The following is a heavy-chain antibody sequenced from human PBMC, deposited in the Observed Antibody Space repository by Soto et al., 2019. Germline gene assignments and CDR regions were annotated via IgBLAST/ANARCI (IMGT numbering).Heavy chain of an antibody. CDR3: ARGVRSGSYYRY. Sequence: SETLSLTCAVYGGSFSGYYWSWIRQPPGKGLEWIGEINHSGSTNYNPSLKSRVTISVDTSKNQFSLRLSSVTAADTAVYYCARGVRSGSYYRYWGQGTLVTVS. D-gene: IGHD1-26*01. V-gene: IGHV4-34*01. J-gene: IGHJ4*02. CDR1: GGSFSGYY. CDR2: INHSGST.